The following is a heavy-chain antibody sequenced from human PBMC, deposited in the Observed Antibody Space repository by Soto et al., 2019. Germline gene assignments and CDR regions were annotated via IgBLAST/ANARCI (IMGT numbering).Heavy chain of an antibody. J-gene: IGHJ4*02. D-gene: IGHD3-9*01. CDR1: GGSISSGDYY. CDR2: IYYSGST. V-gene: IGHV4-30-4*01. Sequence: SETLSLTCIVSGGSISSGDYYWSWIRQPPGKGLEWIGYIYYSGSTYYNPSLKSRVTISVDTSKNQFSLKLSSVTAADTAVYYCASFRDFDWVIDYWGQGTLVTVSS. CDR3: ASFRDFDWVIDY.